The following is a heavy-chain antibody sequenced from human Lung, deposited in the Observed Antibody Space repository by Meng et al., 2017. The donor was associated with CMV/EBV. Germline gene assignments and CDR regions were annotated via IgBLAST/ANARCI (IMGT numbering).Heavy chain of an antibody. CDR1: GFTFSDYY. D-gene: IGHD6-6*01. CDR2: ISSSGSTI. Sequence: GESLKISCAASGFTFSDYYMSWIRQAPGKGLEWVSYISSSGSTIYYADSAKGRFTVSRDNAKNSLYLQMSSLRAEDSAVYYCARLAARGYWGQGTLVTVSS. J-gene: IGHJ4*02. CDR3: ARLAARGY. V-gene: IGHV3-11*04.